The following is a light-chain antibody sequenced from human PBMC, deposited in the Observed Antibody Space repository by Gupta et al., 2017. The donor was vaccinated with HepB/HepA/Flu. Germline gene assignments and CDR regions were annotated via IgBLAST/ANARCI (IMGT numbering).Light chain of an antibody. J-gene: IGLJ2*01. CDR3: QSGHGEYTYGV. Sequence: SFELTQPTSVSVSLGQTANITCSTDRQFVYWYQKKPGQAPLLLIYKTTERPSGIPERFSASATSGTSVTLTISGVRADDEADYYCQSGHGEYTYGVFGGGTRLTVL. CDR1: RQF. CDR2: KTT. V-gene: IGLV3-25*03.